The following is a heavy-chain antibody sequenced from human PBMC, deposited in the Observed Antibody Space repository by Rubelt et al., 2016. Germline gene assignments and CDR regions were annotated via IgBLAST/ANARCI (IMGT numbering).Heavy chain of an antibody. J-gene: IGHJ4*02. CDR2: GST. V-gene: IGHV4-34*01. Sequence: GSTNYNPSLKSRVTLSLDTSKNQFSRNLSPVTAADTAVYYCARGPYYYDSSGYYFGVAFDFWGQGTLVTVSS. D-gene: IGHD3-22*01. CDR3: ARGPYYYDSSGYYFGVAFDF.